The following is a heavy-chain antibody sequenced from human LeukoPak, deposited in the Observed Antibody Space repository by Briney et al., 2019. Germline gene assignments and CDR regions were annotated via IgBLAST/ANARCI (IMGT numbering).Heavy chain of an antibody. CDR1: GFTFSSDS. CDR2: IGSSSSYI. Sequence: GGSLRLSCAASGFTFSSDSMNWVRQAPGKGLEWVSSIGSSSSYICYADSVKGRFTISRDNAKTSLYLQMNSLRAEDTAVHYCARDGDYYDSRGDAFDIWGQGAMVTVAS. D-gene: IGHD3-22*01. CDR3: ARDGDYYDSRGDAFDI. J-gene: IGHJ3*02. V-gene: IGHV3-21*01.